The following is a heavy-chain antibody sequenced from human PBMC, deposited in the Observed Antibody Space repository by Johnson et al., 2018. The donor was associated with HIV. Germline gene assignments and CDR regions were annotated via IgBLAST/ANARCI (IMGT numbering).Heavy chain of an antibody. V-gene: IGHV3-30*02. Sequence: VQLVESGGGVVQPGRSLRISCTASGLTFSNYDMHWVRQSPGRWLEAVAFIQYDGKNKYYADSVKGRFTISRDNSKNTLYLQMNSLRAEDTAVYYCAREGPSERAGFDIWGQGTMVTVSS. CDR2: IQYDGKNK. CDR3: AREGPSERAGFDI. CDR1: GLTFSNYD. J-gene: IGHJ3*02.